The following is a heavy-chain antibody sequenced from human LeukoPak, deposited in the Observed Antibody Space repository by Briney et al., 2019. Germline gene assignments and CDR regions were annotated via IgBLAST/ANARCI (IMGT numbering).Heavy chain of an antibody. V-gene: IGHV4-59*01. CDR2: LHYSGST. CDR3: ARDANSGYDFDY. J-gene: IGHJ4*02. D-gene: IGHD5-12*01. Sequence: SETLSLTCTVSVGSISINYWSWIRQPPGKGLEGIGGYLHYSGSTNYNPSLKSRVTISVDTSKNQFSLRLSTVTAADTAVYYCARDANSGYDFDYWGQGTLVTVSS. CDR1: VGSISINY.